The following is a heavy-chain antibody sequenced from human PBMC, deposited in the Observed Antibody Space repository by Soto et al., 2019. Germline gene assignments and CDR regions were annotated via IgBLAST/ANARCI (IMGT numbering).Heavy chain of an antibody. V-gene: IGHV4-34*01. J-gene: IGHJ5*02. CDR1: GGSFSGYY. D-gene: IGHD3-3*01. Sequence: PSETLSLTCAVYGGSFSGYYWSWIRQPPGKGLEWIGEINHSGSTNYNPSLKSRVTISVDTSKNQFSLKLSSVTAADTAVYYCARFLGIRGDFWSGYHINWFDPWGQGTLVTVSS. CDR3: ARFLGIRGDFWSGYHINWFDP. CDR2: INHSGST.